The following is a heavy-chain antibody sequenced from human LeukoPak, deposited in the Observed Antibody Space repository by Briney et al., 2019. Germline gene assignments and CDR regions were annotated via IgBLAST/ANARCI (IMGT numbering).Heavy chain of an antibody. CDR1: GYTFTNNY. CDR3: ARDQEGFDY. Sequence: ASVKVSCRASGYTFTNNYLHWVRQAPGQGLEWMGMIYPRDGSTSYAQNFQGRVTVTRDTSTTTVHMELRGLRSEDTAVYYCARDQEGFDYWGQGTVVTVSS. CDR2: IYPRDGST. V-gene: IGHV1-46*01. J-gene: IGHJ4*02.